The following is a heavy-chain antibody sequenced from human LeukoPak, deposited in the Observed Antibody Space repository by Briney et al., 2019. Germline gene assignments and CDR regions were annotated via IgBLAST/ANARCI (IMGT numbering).Heavy chain of an antibody. CDR1: GYTFTGYY. V-gene: IGHV1-2*02. Sequence: VASVKVSCKASGYTFTGYYMQWVRQAPGQGLEWMGWINPNSGGTNYAQKFQGRITMTRDTSISTAYMELNRLTSDDTAVYYCASVRSSASYHDAFDYWGQGTQVTVSS. CDR2: INPNSGGT. D-gene: IGHD3-22*01. CDR3: ASVRSSASYHDAFDY. J-gene: IGHJ4*02.